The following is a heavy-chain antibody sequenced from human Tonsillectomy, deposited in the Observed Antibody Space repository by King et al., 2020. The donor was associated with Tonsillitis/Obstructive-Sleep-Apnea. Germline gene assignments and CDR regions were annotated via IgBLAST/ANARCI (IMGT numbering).Heavy chain of an antibody. J-gene: IGHJ4*02. Sequence: VQLVESGGGLVKPGGSLRLSCAASGFAFHYYTLEWVRQAPGKGLEWVSSIDGTGNHKYYADSVKGRFTVSRHNTKNALYLQMTSLRAEDTSLYYCTRALSTAYLDSWGQGTLVTVSS. CDR1: GFAFHYYT. V-gene: IGHV3-21*01. CDR3: TRALSTAYLDS. CDR2: IDGTGNHK.